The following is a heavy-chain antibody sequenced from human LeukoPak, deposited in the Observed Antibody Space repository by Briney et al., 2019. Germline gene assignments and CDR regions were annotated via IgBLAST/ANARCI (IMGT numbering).Heavy chain of an antibody. J-gene: IGHJ6*03. CDR2: INRSGTT. Sequence: PSETLSLSCAIYGGSFSTYYWSWIRQPPGKGLEWIGEINRSGTTNYSPSLKSRVTISVETSKNLFSLKLNPVTAADTAMYYCARVSPYYMDVWGKGTTVTVSS. CDR3: ARVSPYYMDV. CDR1: GGSFSTYY. V-gene: IGHV4-34*01.